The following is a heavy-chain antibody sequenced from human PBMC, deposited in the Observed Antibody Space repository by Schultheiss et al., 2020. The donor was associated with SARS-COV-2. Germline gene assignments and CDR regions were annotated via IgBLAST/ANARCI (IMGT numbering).Heavy chain of an antibody. CDR2: INHSGST. Sequence: SETLSLTCTVSGGSISSSSYYWGWIRQPPGKGLEWIGEINHSGSTNYNPSLKSRVTISVDTSKNQFSLKLSSVTAADTAVYYCASVDRNAAYYYYYMDVWGKGTTVTVSS. D-gene: IGHD1-14*01. J-gene: IGHJ6*03. CDR3: ASVDRNAAYYYYYMDV. CDR1: GGSISSSSYY. V-gene: IGHV4-39*07.